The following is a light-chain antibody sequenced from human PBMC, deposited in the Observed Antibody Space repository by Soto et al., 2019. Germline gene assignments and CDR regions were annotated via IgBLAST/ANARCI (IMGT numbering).Light chain of an antibody. J-gene: IGKJ1*01. CDR3: QQSYGTRDWT. CDR2: AAS. V-gene: IGKV1-39*01. CDR1: QSISSY. Sequence: DIQMTQSPSSLSASVGDRVTITCRASQSISSYLNWYQQKPGKAPKLLIYAASSLQSGVPSRFSGSGSGTDFTINISSLQPEDFATYYCQQSYGTRDWTFGQGTKVEIK.